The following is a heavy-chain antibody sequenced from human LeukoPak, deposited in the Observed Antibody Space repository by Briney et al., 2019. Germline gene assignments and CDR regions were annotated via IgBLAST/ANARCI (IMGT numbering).Heavy chain of an antibody. D-gene: IGHD1-20*01. CDR1: GGSFSGYY. V-gene: IGHV4-34*01. Sequence: SETLSLTCAVYGGSFSGYYWSWTRQPPGKGLEWIGEINHSGSTNYNPSLKSRVTISVDTSKNQFSLKLSSVTAADTAVYYCASLYNWNSVDPWGQGTLVTVSS. J-gene: IGHJ5*02. CDR3: ASLYNWNSVDP. CDR2: INHSGST.